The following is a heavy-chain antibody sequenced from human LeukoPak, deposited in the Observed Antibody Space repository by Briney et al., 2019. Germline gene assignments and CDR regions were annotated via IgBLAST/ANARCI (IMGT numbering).Heavy chain of an antibody. CDR3: ARAIGRLRYFDWLPDY. J-gene: IGHJ4*02. Sequence: SETLSLTCTVSGGSISSSSYYWGWIRQPPGTGLEWIGSIYYSGSTYYNPSLKSRVTISVDTSKNQFSLKLSSVTAADTAVYYCARAIGRLRYFDWLPDYWGQGTLVTVSS. CDR1: GGSISSSSYY. V-gene: IGHV4-39*01. CDR2: IYYSGST. D-gene: IGHD3-9*01.